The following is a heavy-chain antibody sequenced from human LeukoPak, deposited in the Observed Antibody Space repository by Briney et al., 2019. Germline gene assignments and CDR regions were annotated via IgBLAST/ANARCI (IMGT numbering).Heavy chain of an antibody. V-gene: IGHV3-23*01. Sequence: GGSLRLSCAASGFTFSSYAMYWVRQAPGKGLEWVSGISGSGGSTYYADSVKGRFTISRDNSKNTLYLQMNSLRAEDTAVYYCAKDAEKITVTTRRTSFDYWGQGTLVTVSS. CDR3: AKDAEKITVTTRRTSFDY. J-gene: IGHJ4*02. CDR2: ISGSGGST. D-gene: IGHD4-17*01. CDR1: GFTFSSYA.